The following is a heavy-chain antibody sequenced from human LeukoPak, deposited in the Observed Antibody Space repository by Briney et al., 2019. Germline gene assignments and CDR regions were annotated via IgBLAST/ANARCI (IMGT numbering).Heavy chain of an antibody. Sequence: ASVKVSCKASGYTFTGYYMHWVRQAPGQGLEWMGWINPNSGGTNYAQKFQGRVTMTRDSSISTAYMELSRLTSDDTAVYYSASTRLKQYYYHSSGYRPFDIWGQGTMVTVSS. CDR1: GYTFTGYY. J-gene: IGHJ3*02. D-gene: IGHD3-22*01. V-gene: IGHV1-2*02. CDR3: ASTRLKQYYYHSSGYRPFDI. CDR2: INPNSGGT.